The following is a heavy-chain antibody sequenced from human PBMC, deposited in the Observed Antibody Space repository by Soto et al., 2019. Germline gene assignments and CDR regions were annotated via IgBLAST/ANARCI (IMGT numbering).Heavy chain of an antibody. CDR3: ARDRDDIVVVPAAMKGRGYYFDY. Sequence: SETLSLTCAVYGGSFSGYYWSWIRQPPGKGLEWIGEINHSGSTNYNPSLKSRVTISVDTSKNQFSLKLSSVTAADTAVYYCARDRDDIVVVPAAMKGRGYYFDYWGQGTLVTVSS. CDR2: INHSGST. J-gene: IGHJ4*02. V-gene: IGHV4-34*01. CDR1: GGSFSGYY. D-gene: IGHD2-2*01.